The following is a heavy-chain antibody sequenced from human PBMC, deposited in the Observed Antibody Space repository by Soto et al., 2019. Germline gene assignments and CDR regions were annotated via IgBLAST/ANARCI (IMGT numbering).Heavy chain of an antibody. J-gene: IGHJ4*02. D-gene: IGHD6-13*01. Sequence: ASVKVSCKASGGTFSSYAISWVRQAPGQGLEWMGGIIPIFGTANYAQKFQGRVTITADESTSTAYMELSSLRSEDTAVYYCASSHGIAAAGPTGYYFDYWGQGTLVTVSS. CDR1: GGTFSSYA. CDR3: ASSHGIAAAGPTGYYFDY. V-gene: IGHV1-69*13. CDR2: IIPIFGTA.